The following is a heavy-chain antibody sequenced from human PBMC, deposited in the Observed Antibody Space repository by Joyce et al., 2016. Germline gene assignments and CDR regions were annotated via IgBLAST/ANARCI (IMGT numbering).Heavy chain of an antibody. CDR3: AHAPATDRCYGMDV. J-gene: IGHJ6*02. D-gene: IGHD6-25*01. CDR1: GFSLSTSGVG. Sequence: QVTLKESGPTLVKPTQTLTLTCTFSGFSLSTSGVGVGWIRQPPGKALEWLALIYWDDDKRYSSSLKSRLTITKDTSKNQVVLTMTNMDPVDTATYYCAHAPATDRCYGMDVWGQGTTVTVSS. CDR2: IYWDDDK. V-gene: IGHV2-5*02.